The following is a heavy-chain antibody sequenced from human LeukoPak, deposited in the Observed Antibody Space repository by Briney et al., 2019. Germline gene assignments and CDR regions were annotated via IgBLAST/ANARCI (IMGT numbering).Heavy chain of an antibody. J-gene: IGHJ6*04. CDR2: IKDDGTTI. D-gene: IGHD3-10*02. CDR3: AELGITMIGGV. Sequence: GGSLRLSCAASGFSFSLYWMSWVRQTPGKGLEWVANIKDDGTTIYYVDSVKGRFTISRDNAKNSLYLRMNSLRAEDTAVYYCAELGITMIGGVWGKGTTVTISS. CDR1: GFSFSLYW. V-gene: IGHV3-7*01.